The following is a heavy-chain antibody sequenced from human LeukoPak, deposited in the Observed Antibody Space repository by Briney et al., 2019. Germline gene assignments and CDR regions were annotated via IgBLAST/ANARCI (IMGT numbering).Heavy chain of an antibody. Sequence: GGSLRLSCAASGFTFSSYAMSWVRQAPGKGLEWVSAISGSGGSTYYADSVKGRFTISRDNSKNTLYLQMNSLRAEDTAVYYCAKDQYYYGSGSYSDYWGQGTLVTVSS. J-gene: IGHJ4*02. CDR3: AKDQYYYGSGSYSDY. CDR1: GFTFSSYA. D-gene: IGHD3-10*01. V-gene: IGHV3-23*01. CDR2: ISGSGGST.